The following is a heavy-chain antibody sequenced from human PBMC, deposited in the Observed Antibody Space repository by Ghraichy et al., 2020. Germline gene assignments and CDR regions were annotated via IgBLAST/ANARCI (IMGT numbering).Heavy chain of an antibody. Sequence: SETLSLNCAVYGGSFSGYYWSWIRQPPGKGLEWIGEINHSGSTNYNPSLKSRVTISVDTSKNQFSLKLSSVTAADTAVYYCARLTAVAGIGGYFDYWGQGTLVTVSS. CDR1: GGSFSGYY. D-gene: IGHD6-19*01. CDR3: ARLTAVAGIGGYFDY. V-gene: IGHV4-34*01. J-gene: IGHJ4*02. CDR2: INHSGST.